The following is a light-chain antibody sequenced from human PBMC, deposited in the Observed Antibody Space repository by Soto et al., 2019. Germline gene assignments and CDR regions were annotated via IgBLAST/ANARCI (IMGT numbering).Light chain of an antibody. J-gene: IGKJ2*01. CDR3: QQYDTLPYT. V-gene: IGKV1-33*01. CDR1: QDISNY. Sequence: DIQMTQSPSSLSASVGDRVTITCQASQDISNYLNWYQQKPGKAPKLLIYDASNLETGVPSRFSGSGSGKDFTFTISSLQPEDIATYYCQQYDTLPYTLGQETKLQLK. CDR2: DAS.